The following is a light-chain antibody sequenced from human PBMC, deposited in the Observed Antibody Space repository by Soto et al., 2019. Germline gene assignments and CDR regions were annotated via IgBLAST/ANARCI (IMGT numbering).Light chain of an antibody. J-gene: IGKJ1*01. Sequence: EIVLTQSPGTLSLSPGERATLSCRASQSVSNNYLAWYQQKPGQAPRLLIYGASIRATGIPDRFSGSGSGTDFTLTISRLEPEDFAVYYCQQYGSSGTFGQGTKVDSK. CDR1: QSVSNNY. CDR3: QQYGSSGT. CDR2: GAS. V-gene: IGKV3-20*01.